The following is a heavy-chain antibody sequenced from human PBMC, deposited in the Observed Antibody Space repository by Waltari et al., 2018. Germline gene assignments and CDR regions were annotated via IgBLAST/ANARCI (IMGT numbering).Heavy chain of an antibody. CDR1: GFSLSPRGMV. D-gene: IGHD6-13*01. CDR3: AHRRGSFSSSWYGVYNWFDP. CDR2: IYWNDDK. Sequence: QITLKESGPTLVKPTQTLTLTCPFSGFSLSPRGMVVGWLRQPPGKALEWLALIYWNDDKRYSPSLKSRLTITKDTSKNQVVLTMTNMDPVDTATYYCAHRRGSFSSSWYGVYNWFDPWGQGTLVTVSS. V-gene: IGHV2-5*01. J-gene: IGHJ5*02.